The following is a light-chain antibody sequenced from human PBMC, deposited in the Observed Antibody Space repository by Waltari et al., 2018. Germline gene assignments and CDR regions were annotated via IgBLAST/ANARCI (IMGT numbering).Light chain of an antibody. CDR2: RND. Sequence: GLTQSPSVSGTPGQRVTISCSGSHSNIGIYHVSWYQQLPGAAPKPLIYRNDQRPSGVPDRFSGSKSVTSASLAISGLRSEDEAFYYCAAWDDSLTAWLFGGGTKLTVL. J-gene: IGLJ3*02. V-gene: IGLV1-47*01. CDR1: HSNIGIYH. CDR3: AAWDDSLTAWL.